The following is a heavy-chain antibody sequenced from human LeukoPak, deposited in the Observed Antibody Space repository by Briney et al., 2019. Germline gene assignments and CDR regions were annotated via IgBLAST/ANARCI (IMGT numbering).Heavy chain of an antibody. Sequence: GGSLRLSCAASGFTFSSYAMPWVRQAPGKGLEWVAVISYDGSNKYYADSVKGRFTISRDNSKNTLYLQMDSLRAEDTAVYYCASAYCGGHCYPWYFDLWGRGTLVTVSS. V-gene: IGHV3-30-3*01. J-gene: IGHJ2*01. CDR2: ISYDGSNK. CDR1: GFTFSSYA. D-gene: IGHD2-21*02. CDR3: ASAYCGGHCYPWYFDL.